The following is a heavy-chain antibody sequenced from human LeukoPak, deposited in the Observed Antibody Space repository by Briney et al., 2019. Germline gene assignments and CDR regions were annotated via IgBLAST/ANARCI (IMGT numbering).Heavy chain of an antibody. CDR1: GFTFSSYW. CDR3: ARVVTIFGVPGWFDP. CDR2: IKQDGSEK. V-gene: IGHV3-7*01. D-gene: IGHD3-3*01. J-gene: IGHJ5*02. Sequence: PGGSLRLSCAASGFTFSSYWMSWVRQAPGKGLEWVANIKQDGSEKYYVDSVKGRFTISRDNAKNSLYLQMNSLRAEDTAVYYCARVVTIFGVPGWFDPWGQGTLVTVSS.